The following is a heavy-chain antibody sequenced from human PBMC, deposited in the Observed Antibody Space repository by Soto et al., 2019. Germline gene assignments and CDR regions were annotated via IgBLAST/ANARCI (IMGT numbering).Heavy chain of an antibody. D-gene: IGHD6-6*01. CDR2: VYWDDDK. J-gene: IGHJ4*02. Sequence: SGPTLVNPTQTLTLTCTFSGFSLTTDDVGVGWIRQFPGKALDWLAVVYWDDDKRYSPSLKSRLTITKDTSKNQVFLTMSNMDPVDTATYYCAHTRYSISSFDYWGQGTQVTVSS. CDR1: GFSLTTDDVG. V-gene: IGHV2-5*02. CDR3: AHTRYSISSFDY.